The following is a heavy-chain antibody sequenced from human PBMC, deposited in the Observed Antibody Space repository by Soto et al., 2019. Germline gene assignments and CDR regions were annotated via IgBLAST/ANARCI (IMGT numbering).Heavy chain of an antibody. CDR1: GFTFDDYA. D-gene: IGHD3-10*01. CDR3: AKDTNSGRPAQIDS. V-gene: IGHV3-9*01. CDR2: ISWNSGTT. J-gene: IGHJ4*02. Sequence: EVQLVESGGGLVQPGRSLRLSCAASGFTFDDYAMHWVRQAPGKGLEWVSRISWNSGTTVYADSVKGRFTISRDNAKNSLYLQMNSLRPEDTALYYCAKDTNSGRPAQIDSWGQGTLVTVSS.